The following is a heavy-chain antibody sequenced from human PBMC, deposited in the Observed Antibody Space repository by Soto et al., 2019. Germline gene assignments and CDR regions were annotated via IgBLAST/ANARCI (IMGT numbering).Heavy chain of an antibody. Sequence: GSTNSNPSLKSRVTISVDTSKNQFSLKLSSVTAADTAVYYCARRAGYSSSWYWFDPWGQGTLVTVSS. CDR3: ARRAGYSSSWYWFDP. V-gene: IGHV4-59*08. CDR2: GST. J-gene: IGHJ5*02. D-gene: IGHD6-13*01.